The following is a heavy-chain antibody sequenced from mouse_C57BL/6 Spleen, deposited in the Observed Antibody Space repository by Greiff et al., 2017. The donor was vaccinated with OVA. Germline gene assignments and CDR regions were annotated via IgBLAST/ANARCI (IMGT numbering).Heavy chain of an antibody. Sequence: VQLQQSGAELVKPGASVKISCKASGYAFSSYWMNWVKQRPGKGLEWIGQIYPGDGDTNYNGKFKGKATLTADKTSSTAYMQLSSLTSEDSAVYFGARYGSSWYYFDYWGQGTTLTVSS. CDR3: ARYGSSWYYFDY. V-gene: IGHV1-80*01. J-gene: IGHJ2*01. CDR2: IYPGDGDT. CDR1: GYAFSSYW. D-gene: IGHD1-1*01.